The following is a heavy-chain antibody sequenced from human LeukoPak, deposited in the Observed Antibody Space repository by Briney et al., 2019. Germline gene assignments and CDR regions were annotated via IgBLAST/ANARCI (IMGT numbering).Heavy chain of an antibody. CDR1: GYTFTGYY. CDR2: INPNSGGT. CDR3: ARDNSVEDTAWWIDP. D-gene: IGHD4-23*01. J-gene: IGHJ5*02. Sequence: ASVKVSCKASGYTFTGYYMHWVRQAPGQGLEWMGWINPNSGGTNYAQKLQGRVTMTTDTSTSTAYMELRSLRSDDTAVYYCARDNSVEDTAWWIDPWGQGTLVTVSS. V-gene: IGHV1-2*02.